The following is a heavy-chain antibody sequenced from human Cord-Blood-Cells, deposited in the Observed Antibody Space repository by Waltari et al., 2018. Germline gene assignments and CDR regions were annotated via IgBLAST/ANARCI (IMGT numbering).Heavy chain of an antibody. CDR2: INHSGST. CDR1: GGSFSGYY. Sequence: QVQLQQWGAGLLKPSETLSLTCAVYGGSFSGYYWSWIRQPPGKGLEWIGEINHSGSTNYNPSLKSRVTISVDTSKNQFSLKLSSVTAADTAVYYCARGREIPSYYDFWSGSYGYWGQGTLVTVSS. J-gene: IGHJ4*02. CDR3: ARGREIPSYYDFWSGSYGY. D-gene: IGHD3-3*01. V-gene: IGHV4-34*01.